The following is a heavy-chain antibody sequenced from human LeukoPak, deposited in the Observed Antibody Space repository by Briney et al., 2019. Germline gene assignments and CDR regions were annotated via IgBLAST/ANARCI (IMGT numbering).Heavy chain of an antibody. V-gene: IGHV3-23*01. J-gene: IGHJ4*02. D-gene: IGHD2-8*01. CDR2: ISGSGGST. Sequence: GGSLRLSCAASGFTFSSYAMHWVRQAPGKGLEWVSAISGSGGSTYYADSVKGRFTISRDNSKNTVFLQINSLRADDTSVYYCARSVMMYASTYYFHYWGQGTLVTVSS. CDR1: GFTFSSYA. CDR3: ARSVMMYASTYYFHY.